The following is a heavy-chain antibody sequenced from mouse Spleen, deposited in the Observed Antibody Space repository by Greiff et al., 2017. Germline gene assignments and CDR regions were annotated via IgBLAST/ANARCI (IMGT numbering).Heavy chain of an antibody. CDR2: IDPSDSYT. V-gene: IGHV1-69*01. J-gene: IGHJ2*01. CDR1: GYTFTSYW. Sequence: QVQLQQPGAELVMPGASVKLPCKASGYTFTSYWMHWVKQRPGQGLEWIGEIDPSDSYTNYNQKFKGKATLTVDKSSSTAYMQLSSLTSEDSAVYYCARAGTSDDYWGQGTTLTVSS. CDR3: ARAGTSDDY. D-gene: IGHD4-1*01.